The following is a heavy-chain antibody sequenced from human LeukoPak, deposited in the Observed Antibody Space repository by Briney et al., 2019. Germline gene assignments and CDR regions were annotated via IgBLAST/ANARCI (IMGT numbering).Heavy chain of an antibody. V-gene: IGHV3-23*01. CDR2: ISGSGGST. CDR3: AKQAVGSPGGYYKWDWFDP. D-gene: IGHD3-10*01. Sequence: GGSLRLSCAASGFTFSSYAMTWVRQAPGKGLEWVSAISGSGGSTYYADSVKGRFTISRDNSKNTLYLQMNSLRAEDTAVYYCAKQAVGSPGGYYKWDWFDPWGQGTLVTVSS. CDR1: GFTFSSYA. J-gene: IGHJ5*02.